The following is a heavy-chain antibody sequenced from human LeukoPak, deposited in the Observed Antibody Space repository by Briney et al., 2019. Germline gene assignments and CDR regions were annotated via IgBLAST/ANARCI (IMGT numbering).Heavy chain of an antibody. CDR3: AELGITMIGGV. Sequence: GGSLRLSCAASGFTFSSYEMNWVRQAPGKGLEWVSYISSSGRSIYYADSVKGRFTISRDNAKNSLYLQMNSLRAEDTAVYYCAELGITMIGGVWGKGTTVTISS. D-gene: IGHD3-10*02. J-gene: IGHJ6*04. CDR1: GFTFSSYE. CDR2: ISSSGRSI. V-gene: IGHV3-48*03.